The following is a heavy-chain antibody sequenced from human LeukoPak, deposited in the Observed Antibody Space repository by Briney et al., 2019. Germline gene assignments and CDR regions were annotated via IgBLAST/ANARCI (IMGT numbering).Heavy chain of an antibody. Sequence: GGSLRLSCVASGFTFSSYWMSWVRQAPGKGLEWVANIKQDGSEKYYVDSVKGRFTISRDNAKDPLYLQMNSLRAEDTAVYYRARDYGDYVRAFDIWGQGTMVTVSS. CDR1: GFTFSSYW. D-gene: IGHD4-17*01. CDR3: ARDYGDYVRAFDI. CDR2: IKQDGSEK. J-gene: IGHJ3*02. V-gene: IGHV3-7*01.